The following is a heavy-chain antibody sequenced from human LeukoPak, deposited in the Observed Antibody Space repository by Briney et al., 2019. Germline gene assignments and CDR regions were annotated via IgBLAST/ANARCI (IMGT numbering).Heavy chain of an antibody. V-gene: IGHV3-23*01. Sequence: PGGSLRLSCAASGFTFSSHAMSWVRQATGKGLEWVSGISGSAGYTYYAVSVKGRFTISRDNSRNTPFLQMNSLRVEDTAVYYCAKDRIDSGSYYYIDDWGQGTLVTVSS. CDR1: GFTFSSHA. CDR3: AKDRIDSGSYYYIDD. J-gene: IGHJ4*02. D-gene: IGHD3-10*01. CDR2: ISGSAGYT.